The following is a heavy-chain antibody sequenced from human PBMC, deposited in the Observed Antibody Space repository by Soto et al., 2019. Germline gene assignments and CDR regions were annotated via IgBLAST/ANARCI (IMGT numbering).Heavy chain of an antibody. D-gene: IGHD6-19*01. Sequence: EVQLVESGGGLVKPGGSLRLSCAASGFTFSSYSMNWVRQAPGKGLEWVSSISSSSSYIYYADSVKGRFTISRDNAKNSLYLQMNSLRAEDTAVYYCAREGGSRWYVGGIAGMDVWGQGTTVTVSS. CDR2: ISSSSSYI. V-gene: IGHV3-21*01. CDR3: AREGGSRWYVGGIAGMDV. J-gene: IGHJ6*02. CDR1: GFTFSSYS.